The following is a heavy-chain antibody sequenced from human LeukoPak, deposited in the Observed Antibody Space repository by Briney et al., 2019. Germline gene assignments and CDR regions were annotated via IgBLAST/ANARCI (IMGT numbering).Heavy chain of an antibody. CDR3: ARGKAIDFWSGYYSPYYYYGMDV. CDR1: GGSISNNNW. D-gene: IGHD3-3*01. V-gene: IGHV4-4*02. Sequence: SGTLSLTCAVSGGSISNNNWWSWVRQPPGKGLAWIGEIFHSGSTNYSPSLRSRVTISVDKSKNQFSLKLNSVTAADTAVYYCARGKAIDFWSGYYSPYYYYGMDVWGQGTTVTVSS. CDR2: IFHSGST. J-gene: IGHJ6*02.